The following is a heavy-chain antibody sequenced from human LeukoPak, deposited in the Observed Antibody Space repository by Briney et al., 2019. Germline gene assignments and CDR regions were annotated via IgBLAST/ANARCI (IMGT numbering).Heavy chain of an antibody. CDR3: ATDRAYFDY. CDR2: IKQDGSEK. Sequence: GGSLRLSCAASGFTSSSYWMSWVRQAPGKGLEWVANIKQDGSEKNYVDSVKGRFTISRDNAKNSLYLQMSSLRVEDTAVYYCATDRAYFDYWGQGTLVTVSS. J-gene: IGHJ4*02. D-gene: IGHD3-10*01. CDR1: GFTSSSYW. V-gene: IGHV3-7*01.